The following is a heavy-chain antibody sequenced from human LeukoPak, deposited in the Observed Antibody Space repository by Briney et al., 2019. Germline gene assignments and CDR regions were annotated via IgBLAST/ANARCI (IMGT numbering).Heavy chain of an antibody. CDR1: ACTFSSYT. CDR3: ASGWYSSGWYRGYNWFDP. V-gene: IGHV1-69*02. D-gene: IGHD6-19*01. Sequence: SVKVSCTASACTFSSYTISWVRQAPGQGLEWMGRIIPILGIANYAQKFQGRVTITADKSTSTAYMELSSLRSEDTAVYYCASGWYSSGWYRGYNWFDPWGQGTLVTVSS. CDR2: IIPILGIA. J-gene: IGHJ5*02.